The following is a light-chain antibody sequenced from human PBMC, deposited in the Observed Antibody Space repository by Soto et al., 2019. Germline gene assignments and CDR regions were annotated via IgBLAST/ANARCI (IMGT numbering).Light chain of an antibody. CDR3: QQYGSSPLT. CDR1: QSVSGY. Sequence: EIVLTQSPGTLSLSVGERATLSCRASQSVSGYLAWYQQTPGQAPRLLIYDASNRATGIPDRFSGSGSGTDFTLTINRVEPEDVRVYYCQQYGSSPLTFGGGTTVDIK. V-gene: IGKV3-20*01. CDR2: DAS. J-gene: IGKJ4*01.